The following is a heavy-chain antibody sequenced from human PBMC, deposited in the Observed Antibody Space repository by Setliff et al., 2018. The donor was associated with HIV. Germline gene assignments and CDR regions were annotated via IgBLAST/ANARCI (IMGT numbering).Heavy chain of an antibody. D-gene: IGHD4-17*01. J-gene: IGHJ3*02. V-gene: IGHV3-21*01. CDR1: KITFKTYS. Sequence: GGSLRLSCVASKITFKTYSMNWVRQAPGKGLEWVSSISSSSSYIYYADSVKGRFTISRDNAKNSLYLQMNSLRAEDTAVYYCAKDDHGFGMGAFDIWGQGTMVTVSS. CDR3: AKDDHGFGMGAFDI. CDR2: ISSSSSYI.